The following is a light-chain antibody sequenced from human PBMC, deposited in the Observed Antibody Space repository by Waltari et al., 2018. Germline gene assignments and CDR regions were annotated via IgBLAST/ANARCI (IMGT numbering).Light chain of an antibody. CDR1: QGISSY. J-gene: IGKJ1*01. Sequence: AIRRTQSPSSLSASTGDSVTITCRASQGISSYLPWYQQKPGKAPKVLIYAASTLQSGVPSRFSGSGSGTDFTLTISCLQSEDFAIYYCQQYYSNPATFGQGTKVEIK. V-gene: IGKV1-8*01. CDR2: AAS. CDR3: QQYYSNPAT.